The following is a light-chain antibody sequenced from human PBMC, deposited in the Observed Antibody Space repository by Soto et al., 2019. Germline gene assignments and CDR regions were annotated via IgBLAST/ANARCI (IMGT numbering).Light chain of an antibody. Sequence: EIVLTQSPATLSLSPGERATLSCRASQSVSSYLAWYQQRPGQAPRLLIYDASTSATGISARFSGSGSATDFTLTISSLEPEDFAVYYCQQRGAWPPTFGGGTKVEI. CDR3: QQRGAWPPT. J-gene: IGKJ4*01. CDR1: QSVSSY. V-gene: IGKV3-11*01. CDR2: DAS.